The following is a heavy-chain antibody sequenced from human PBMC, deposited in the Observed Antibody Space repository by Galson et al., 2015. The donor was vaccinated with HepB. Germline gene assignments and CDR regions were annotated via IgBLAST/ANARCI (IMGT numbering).Heavy chain of an antibody. CDR2: DIPLFATI. V-gene: IGHV1-69*13. J-gene: IGHJ4*02. CDR3: GRSSYLVVEPPAIPFDY. CDR1: GGTFSRFI. D-gene: IGHD2-15*01. Sequence: SVKVSCKASGGTFSRFILNWVRQAPGQGLGWIGGDIPLFATIKYAQKFQDRVTISADESTSTTYLEMSNLRSDDTAIYSCGRSSYLVVEPPAIPFDYWGQGTLVTVSS.